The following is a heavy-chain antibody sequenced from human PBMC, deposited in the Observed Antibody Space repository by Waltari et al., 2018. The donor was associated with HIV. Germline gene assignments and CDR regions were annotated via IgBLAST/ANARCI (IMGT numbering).Heavy chain of an antibody. D-gene: IGHD1-20*01. J-gene: IGHJ6*02. CDR2: IYYSGST. CDR3: ARSVSSYYYGMDV. V-gene: IGHV4-59*01. CDR1: GGSISSYY. Sequence: QVQLQESGPGLVKPSETLSLTCTVSGGSISSYYWSWIRQPPGKGMRWSGYIYYSGSTNYTPSLKSRVTISVDTSKNQFSLKLSSVTAADTAVYYCARSVSSYYYGMDVWGQGTTVTVSS.